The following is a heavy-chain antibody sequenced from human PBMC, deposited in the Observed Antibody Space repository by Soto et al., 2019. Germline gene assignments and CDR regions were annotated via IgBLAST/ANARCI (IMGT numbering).Heavy chain of an antibody. CDR2: ISAYNGNT. V-gene: IGHV1-18*04. J-gene: IGHJ3*02. CDR3: ASTAYYYDSSGYSLVAFDI. D-gene: IGHD3-22*01. CDR1: GYTFTSYG. Sequence: ASVKVSCKASGYTFTSYGISWVRQAPGQGLEWMGWISAYNGNTNYAQKLQGRVTMTTDTSTSTAYMELRSLRSDDTAVYYCASTAYYYDSSGYSLVAFDIWGQGTMVTVSS.